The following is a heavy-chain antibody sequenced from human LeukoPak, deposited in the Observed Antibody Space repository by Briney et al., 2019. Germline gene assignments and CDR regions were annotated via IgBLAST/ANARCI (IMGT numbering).Heavy chain of an antibody. CDR1: GFTFSSYS. CDR2: ISSSSSTI. J-gene: IGHJ4*02. D-gene: IGHD4-23*01. CDR3: ARDPGYGGNSIYFDY. V-gene: IGHV3-48*02. Sequence: QPGGSLRLSCAASGFTFSSYSMNWVRQASGKGLERVSYISSSSSTIYYADSVKGRFTISRDNAKNSLYLQMNSLRDEDTAVYYCARDPGYGGNSIYFDYRGQGTLVTVSS.